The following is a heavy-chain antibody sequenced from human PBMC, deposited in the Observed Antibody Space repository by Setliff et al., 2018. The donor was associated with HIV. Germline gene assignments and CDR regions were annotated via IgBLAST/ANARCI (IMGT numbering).Heavy chain of an antibody. CDR2: IYASGIT. CDR1: GDSITSAGYY. CDR3: ARGGSTLVRGTTPGFGY. J-gene: IGHJ4*02. D-gene: IGHD3-10*01. V-gene: IGHV4-61*09. Sequence: SETQSLTCTVSGDSITSAGYYWSWVRQSAGKELEWIGHIYASGITTYNPSLASRVTRSVDTSKTRFSLRLTSVTATDTAVYYCARGGSTLVRGTTPGFGYWGQGTLVTVSS.